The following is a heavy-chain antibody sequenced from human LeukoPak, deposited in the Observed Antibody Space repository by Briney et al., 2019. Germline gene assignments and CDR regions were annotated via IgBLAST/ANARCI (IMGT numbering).Heavy chain of an antibody. CDR1: GDSISTSNYY. D-gene: IGHD5-12*01. CDR2: IYYSGSS. CDR3: ARGGYEARSYYFDY. J-gene: IGHJ4*02. V-gene: IGHV4-39*06. Sequence: SETLSLTCTVSGDSISTSNYYWGWLRQPPGKGLEWVGSIYYSGSSYYNPSLKSRVTTSVDTSKNQFPLKLSSVTAADTAVYYCARGGYEARSYYFDYWGQGTLVTVSS.